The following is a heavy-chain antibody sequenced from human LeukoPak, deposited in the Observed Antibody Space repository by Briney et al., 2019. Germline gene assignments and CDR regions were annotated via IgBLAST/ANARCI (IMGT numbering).Heavy chain of an antibody. CDR2: MYRGDRT. D-gene: IGHD2-8*02. CDR3: ASSRCTAGSCNWFDP. J-gene: IGHJ5*02. CDR1: GFPFSVNY. Sequence: PGGSLRLSCAASGFPFSVNYMGWVRQAPGKGLEWVSFMYRGDRTYYADSVKGRFTMSRDDMEKTVYLQMDSLRAEDTAVYYCASSRCTAGSCNWFDPWGQGTLVTVSS. V-gene: IGHV3-66*01.